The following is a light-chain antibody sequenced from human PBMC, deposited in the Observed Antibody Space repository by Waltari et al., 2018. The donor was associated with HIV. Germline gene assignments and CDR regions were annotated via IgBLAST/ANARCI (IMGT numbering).Light chain of an antibody. Sequence: EIALTQSPGTLSLSPGERATLSCRASQTIRSTYLALYQQKPGQAPRLLNYGASGRATGIPDMFSGSGSGTGFTLTISSLEPRDCAVYYCQQYIGSPRTFGQGTKVELK. CDR2: GAS. V-gene: IGKV3-20*01. CDR3: QQYIGSPRT. CDR1: QTIRSTY. J-gene: IGKJ1*01.